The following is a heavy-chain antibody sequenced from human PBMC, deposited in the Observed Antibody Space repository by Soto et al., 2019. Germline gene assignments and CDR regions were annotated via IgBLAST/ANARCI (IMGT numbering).Heavy chain of an antibody. J-gene: IGHJ6*02. CDR2: INAGNGNT. D-gene: IGHD1-26*01. V-gene: IGHV1-3*01. CDR3: AREYQWELGGGYYYYGMDV. CDR1: GYTFTSYA. Sequence: QVQLVQSGAEVKKPGASVKVSCKASGYTFTSYAMHWVRQAPGQRLEWMGWINAGNGNTKYSQKFQGRVTITRDTYASTAYMELSSLRSEDTAVYYCAREYQWELGGGYYYYGMDVWGQGTTVTVSS.